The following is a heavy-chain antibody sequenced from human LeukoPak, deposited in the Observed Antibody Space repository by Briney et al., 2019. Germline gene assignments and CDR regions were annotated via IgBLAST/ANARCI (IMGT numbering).Heavy chain of an antibody. CDR3: ARGGYSYGYYYFDY. J-gene: IGHJ4*02. D-gene: IGHD5-18*01. Sequence: PGGSLRLSCAASGFTFSIYWVHWVRQAPGKGLVWVSSINSDGSSTSYADSVKGRFTISRDNAKNTLYLQMNTLRAEDTAVYYCARGGYSYGYYYFDYWGQGTLVTVSS. CDR2: INSDGSST. CDR1: GFTFSIYW. V-gene: IGHV3-74*01.